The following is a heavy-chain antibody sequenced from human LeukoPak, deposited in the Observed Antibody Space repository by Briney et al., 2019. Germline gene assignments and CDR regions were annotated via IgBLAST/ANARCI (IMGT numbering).Heavy chain of an antibody. CDR2: IWYGGSNK. D-gene: IGHD6-13*01. CDR3: ARRGIIAAADNFDY. J-gene: IGHJ4*02. Sequence: GGSLRLSCAASGFTFSSYGMHWVRQAPGKGLEWVAVIWYGGSNKYYADSVKGRFTISRDNSKNTLYLQMNSLRAEDTAVYYCARRGIIAAADNFDYWGQGTLVTVSS. V-gene: IGHV3-33*08. CDR1: GFTFSSYG.